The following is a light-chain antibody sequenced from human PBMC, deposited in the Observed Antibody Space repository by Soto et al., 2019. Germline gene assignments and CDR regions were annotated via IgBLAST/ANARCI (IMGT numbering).Light chain of an antibody. CDR1: QSVSSSY. CDR2: GAS. Sequence: EIVLTQSPGTLSLSPGERATLSCRASQSVSSSYLAWYQQKPGQAPRLLIYGASSRATGIPDRFSGSGSGTDFTLTISRLEPEDFAVYYCQQYGSSPYPFGQGTKLEIK. J-gene: IGKJ2*01. CDR3: QQYGSSPYP. V-gene: IGKV3-20*01.